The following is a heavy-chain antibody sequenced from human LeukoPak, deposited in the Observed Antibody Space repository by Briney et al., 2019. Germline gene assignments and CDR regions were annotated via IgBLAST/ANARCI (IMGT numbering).Heavy chain of an antibody. CDR2: ISSSSSTI. CDR3: TTALRWEQPNFDY. D-gene: IGHD4-23*01. Sequence: QSGGSLRLSCAASGFTFSSYSMNWVRQAPGKGLEWVSYISSSSSTIYYADSVKGRFTISRDNAKNSLYLQMNSLKTEDTALYYCTTALRWEQPNFDYWGQGTFVTVSS. CDR1: GFTFSSYS. V-gene: IGHV3-48*01. J-gene: IGHJ4*02.